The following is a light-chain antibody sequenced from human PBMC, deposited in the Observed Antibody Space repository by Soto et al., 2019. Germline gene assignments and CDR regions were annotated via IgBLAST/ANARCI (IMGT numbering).Light chain of an antibody. CDR1: QSLGGN. CDR2: RAS. Sequence: EIVMTPSPATLAVSPGDTATLSCRASQSLGGNLAWYQQKPGQGPRLLIFRASSRATGVPARFSASGAGTEFTLTISGLQSEDFAIYYCQQYSNWPPWTFGPGTKVEIK. J-gene: IGKJ1*01. CDR3: QQYSNWPPWT. V-gene: IGKV3-15*01.